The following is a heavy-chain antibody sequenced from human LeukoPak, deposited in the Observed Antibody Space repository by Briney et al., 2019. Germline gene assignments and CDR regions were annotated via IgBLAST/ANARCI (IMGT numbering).Heavy chain of an antibody. Sequence: GGSLRLSCAASGFTFSNYGMHWVRQAPGKGLEWVTFIRYDGSNKYYADSVKGRFTISRDNSKNTLYLQMNSLRVEDTAVYYCAKDFGIYDTTTDYWGQGTLVTVSS. CDR2: IRYDGSNK. V-gene: IGHV3-30*02. D-gene: IGHD2/OR15-2a*01. CDR3: AKDFGIYDTTTDY. CDR1: GFTFSNYG. J-gene: IGHJ4*02.